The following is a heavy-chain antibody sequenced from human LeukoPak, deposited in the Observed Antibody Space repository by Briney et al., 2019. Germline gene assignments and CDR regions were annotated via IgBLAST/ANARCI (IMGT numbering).Heavy chain of an antibody. CDR3: ARVSSSGWEIDY. CDR2: IYYSGST. CDR1: GGSISSYY. D-gene: IGHD6-19*01. V-gene: IGHV4-59*01. J-gene: IGHJ4*02. Sequence: SETLSLTCTVSGGSISSYYWSWIRQPPGKGLEWIGYIYYSGSTNYNPSLKSRVTISVDTSKNQFSLKLSSVTAADTAVYYCARVSSSGWEIDYWGQGTLVTVSS.